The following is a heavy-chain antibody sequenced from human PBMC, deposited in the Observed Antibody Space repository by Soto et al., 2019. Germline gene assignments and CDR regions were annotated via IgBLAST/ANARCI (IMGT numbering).Heavy chain of an antibody. CDR2: IDHSGGT. CDR1: GGSFSGYY. J-gene: IGHJ4*02. Sequence: PSETLSLTCAVYGGSFSGYYWSWIRQPPGKGLEWIGEIDHSGGTNYNPSLKSRATISVDTSKNQLSLKLSSVTAADTAIYYCSRGRDPYKMGNYGGQEPLVPVPS. CDR3: SRGRDPYKMGNY. V-gene: IGHV4-34*01. D-gene: IGHD1-1*01.